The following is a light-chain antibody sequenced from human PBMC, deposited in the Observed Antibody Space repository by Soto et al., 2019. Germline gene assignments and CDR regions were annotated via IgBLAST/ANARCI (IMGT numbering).Light chain of an antibody. J-gene: IGLJ1*01. CDR1: SSDVGGYNY. CDR2: DVS. CDR3: SSYTSSSIYV. V-gene: IGLV2-14*01. Sequence: QSVLTQPASVSGSPGQSITISCTGTSSDVGGYNYVSWYQRHPGKAPKLMIYDVSNRPSGVSNRFSGSKSGNTASLTISGLQAGDEADYYCSSYTSSSIYVFGTGTKVTVL.